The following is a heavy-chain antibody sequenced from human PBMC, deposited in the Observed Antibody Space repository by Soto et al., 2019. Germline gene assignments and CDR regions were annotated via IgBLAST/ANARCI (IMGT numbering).Heavy chain of an antibody. CDR2: IFPNDEK. CDR3: ARMGDYYDNANDAFDI. V-gene: IGHV2-26*01. CDR1: GLSNSCTRMG. D-gene: IGHD3-16*01. J-gene: IGHJ3*02. Sequence: QVTLKESGRVLVKPTETLTLTCTVSGLSNSCTRMGVSWIRQPPGKALEWLAHIFPNDEKSYNPSLWSRLTISRDTSRSQVVLTMTNMDPADTGTYYCARMGDYYDNANDAFDIWGQGTVVTVSS.